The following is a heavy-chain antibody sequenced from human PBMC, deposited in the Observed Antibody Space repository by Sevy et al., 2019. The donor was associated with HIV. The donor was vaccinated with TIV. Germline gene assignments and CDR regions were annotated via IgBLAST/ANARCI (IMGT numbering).Heavy chain of an antibody. D-gene: IGHD1-1*01. Sequence: GGSLRLSCAASGFTFSSYGMHWVRQAPGKGLEWVAVISYDGSNKYYADAMKGRFTISRDNSKNTPYLQMNSLRAEDTAVYYCAKGLDDFYNWFDPWGQGTLVTVSS. V-gene: IGHV3-30*18. CDR2: ISYDGSNK. CDR1: GFTFSSYG. J-gene: IGHJ5*02. CDR3: AKGLDDFYNWFDP.